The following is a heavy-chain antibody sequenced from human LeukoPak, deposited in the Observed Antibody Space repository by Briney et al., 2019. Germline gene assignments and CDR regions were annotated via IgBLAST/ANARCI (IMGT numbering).Heavy chain of an antibody. J-gene: IGHJ5*02. Sequence: SETLSLTCAVYGGSFSGYYWSWIRQPPGKGLEWIGEISHSGSTNYNPSLKSRVTISVDTSKNQFSLKLSSVTAADTAVYYCARGSSYYDILTGPKGGWFDPWGQGTLVTVSS. CDR2: ISHSGST. V-gene: IGHV4-34*01. CDR1: GGSFSGYY. CDR3: ARGSSYYDILTGPKGGWFDP. D-gene: IGHD3-9*01.